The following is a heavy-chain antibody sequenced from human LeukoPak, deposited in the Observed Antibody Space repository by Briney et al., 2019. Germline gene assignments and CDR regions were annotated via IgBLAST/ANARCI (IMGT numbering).Heavy chain of an antibody. CDR3: ASSTPERGPKIAAPDY. V-gene: IGHV4-59*08. CDR1: GGSISSYY. D-gene: IGHD6-13*01. J-gene: IGHJ4*02. Sequence: PSETLSLTCTVSGGSISSYYWSWIRQPPGKGLEWIGYIYYSGSTNYNPSLKSRVTISVDTSKNQFSLKLSSVTAADTAVYYCASSTPERGPKIAAPDYWGQGTLVTVSS. CDR2: IYYSGST.